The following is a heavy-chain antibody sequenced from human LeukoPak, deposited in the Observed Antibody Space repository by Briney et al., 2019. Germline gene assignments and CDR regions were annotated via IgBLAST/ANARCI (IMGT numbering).Heavy chain of an antibody. CDR2: VHYGGST. Sequence: TSETLSLTCAVYGGSFSGYYWSWIRQPPGKGLEWIGSVHYGGSTYYNPSLKSRVIISVDTSKNQFSLKLTSVTAADTAVYYCARDGSPHYQRLAFDIWGQGTMVTVSS. CDR3: ARDGSPHYQRLAFDI. V-gene: IGHV4-34*01. CDR1: GGSFSGYY. D-gene: IGHD1-26*01. J-gene: IGHJ3*02.